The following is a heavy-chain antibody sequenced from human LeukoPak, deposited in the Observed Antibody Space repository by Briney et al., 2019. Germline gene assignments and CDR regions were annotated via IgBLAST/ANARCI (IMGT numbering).Heavy chain of an antibody. J-gene: IGHJ6*02. V-gene: IGHV3-33*01. CDR1: GFTFSSYG. CDR3: ARNLLRYLDWFEPYYYGMDV. D-gene: IGHD3-9*01. Sequence: GGSLRLSCAASGFTFSSYGMHWVRQAPGKGLEWVAVIWYDGSNKYYADSVKGRFTISRDNSKNTLYLQMNSLRAEDTAVYYCARNLLRYLDWFEPYYYGMDVWGQGTTVTVSS. CDR2: IWYDGSNK.